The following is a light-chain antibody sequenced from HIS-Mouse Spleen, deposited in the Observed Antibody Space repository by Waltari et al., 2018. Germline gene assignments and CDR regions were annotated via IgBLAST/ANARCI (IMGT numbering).Light chain of an antibody. CDR2: SNN. V-gene: IGLV1-44*01. Sequence: QSVLTQPPSASGTPGQRVTISCSGSSSNIGSSTVNWYQQPPGTAPKLRIYSNNQRPSGVPDRFSGSKSGTSASLAISGLQSEDEADYYCAAWDDSLNGWVFGGGTKLTVL. CDR3: AAWDDSLNGWV. CDR1: SSNIGSST. J-gene: IGLJ3*02.